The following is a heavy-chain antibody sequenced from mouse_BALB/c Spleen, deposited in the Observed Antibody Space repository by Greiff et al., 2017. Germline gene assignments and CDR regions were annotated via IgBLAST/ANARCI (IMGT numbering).Heavy chain of an antibody. CDR1: GFTFSSYG. CDR3: ARQNFTSDAMDY. J-gene: IGHJ4*01. CDR2: ISSGGSYT. V-gene: IGHV5-6*01. D-gene: IGHD2-12*01. Sequence: EVNVVESGGDLVKPGGSLKLSCAASGFTFSSYGMSWVRQTPDKRLEWVATISSGGSYTYYPDSVKGRFTISRDNAKNTLYLQMSSLKSEDTAMYYCARQNFTSDAMDYWGQGTSVTVSS.